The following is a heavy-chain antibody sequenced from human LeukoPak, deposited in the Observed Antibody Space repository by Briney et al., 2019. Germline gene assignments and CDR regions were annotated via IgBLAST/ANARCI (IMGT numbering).Heavy chain of an antibody. D-gene: IGHD3-10*01. CDR1: GFTVSSNY. CDR2: IYSGGST. J-gene: IGHJ4*02. Sequence: GGSLRLSCAASGFTVSSNYMSWVRQAPGKGLEWVSVIYSGGSTYYADSVKGRFTISRDNSKNTLYLQMNSLRAVDTAVYYCARSGFRGVIVEFDYWGQGTLVTVSS. CDR3: ARSGFRGVIVEFDY. V-gene: IGHV3-53*01.